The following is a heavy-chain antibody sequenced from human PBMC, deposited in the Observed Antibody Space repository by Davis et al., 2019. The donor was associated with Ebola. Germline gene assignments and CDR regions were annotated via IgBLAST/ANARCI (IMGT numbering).Heavy chain of an antibody. CDR2: IYYSGST. CDR3: ARETTLGYCSGGSCYPWFDP. V-gene: IGHV4-30-4*08. D-gene: IGHD2-15*01. J-gene: IGHJ5*02. Sequence: PSETLSLTCAVYGGSFSGYYWSWIRQPPGKGLEWIGYIYYSGSTYYNPSLKSRVTISVDTSKNQFSLKLSSVTAADTAVYYCARETTLGYCSGGSCYPWFDPWGQGTLVTVSS. CDR1: GGSFSGYY.